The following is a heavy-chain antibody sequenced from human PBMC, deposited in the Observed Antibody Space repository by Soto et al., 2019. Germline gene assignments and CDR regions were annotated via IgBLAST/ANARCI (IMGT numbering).Heavy chain of an antibody. V-gene: IGHV4-59*01. CDR2: IYYSGST. CDR1: GDSISSSY. Sequence: SETLTLTCAVSGDSISSSYWSWIRQPPGKGLEWIGYIYYSGSTNYNPSLKSRVTISVDTSKNQFSLKLRSVTAADTAVYYCGRLFPNYDLLTGSQLFAFDIWGQGTMVTVSS. J-gene: IGHJ3*02. CDR3: GRLFPNYDLLTGSQLFAFDI. D-gene: IGHD3-9*01.